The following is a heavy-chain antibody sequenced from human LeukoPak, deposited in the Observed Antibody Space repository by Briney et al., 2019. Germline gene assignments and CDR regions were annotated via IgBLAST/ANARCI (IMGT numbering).Heavy chain of an antibody. Sequence: PGGSLRLSCAASGFTFNSYGMNWVRQAPGKGLEWVSGISGSGGSTYYADSVKGRFTISRDNSRNTLYLQMNGLRAEDTAVYYCAKDSTVVTPYDYWGQGTLVTVSS. V-gene: IGHV3-23*01. D-gene: IGHD4-23*01. CDR3: AKDSTVVTPYDY. CDR1: GFTFNSYG. J-gene: IGHJ4*02. CDR2: ISGSGGST.